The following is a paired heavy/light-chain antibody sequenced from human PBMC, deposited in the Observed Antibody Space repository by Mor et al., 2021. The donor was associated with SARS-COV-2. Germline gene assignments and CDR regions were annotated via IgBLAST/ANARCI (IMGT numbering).Light chain of an antibody. CDR1: QSVRSN. CDR3: QQYENWPPYT. Sequence: EIVMTQSPATLSVSPGERATVSCRASQSVRSNLAWYQHKPGQAPRLLIYAASTRATGIPDRFRGSGSGTEFTLTISSLQSDDIAFYYCQQYENWPPYTFGQGTKLEIK. J-gene: IGKJ2*01. V-gene: IGKV3-15*01. CDR2: AAS.
Heavy chain of an antibody. J-gene: IGHJ4*02. D-gene: IGHD3-3*01. CDR2: IYYHGST. CDR1: GGSVRSSSHY. Sequence: QVQLQESGPGLVKPSETLSLTCTVSGGSVRSSSHYWAWIRQTPGKGLEWIGSIYYHGSTYYNPSLKSRVTISVDTAKNQFSLNLTSVTAADTARYFCARRTTIFADVGPIGYFDYWGQGIQVTVTS. CDR3: ARRTTIFADVGPIGYFDY. V-gene: IGHV4-39*01.